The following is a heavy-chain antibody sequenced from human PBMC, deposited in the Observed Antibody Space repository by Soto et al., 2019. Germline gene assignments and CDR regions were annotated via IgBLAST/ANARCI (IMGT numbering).Heavy chain of an antibody. CDR2: ISSSGNT. CDR1: DGSISNFY. D-gene: IGHD3-22*01. J-gene: IGHJ4*02. V-gene: IGHV4-59*01. Sequence: SETLSLTCTVSDGSISNFYWSWIRQPPGEGLEWIGYISSSGNTNYNPSLKSRVSISVDTSKNQFSLNLTSVTAADTAVYYCARAPMVLTRSYFDSWGQGTPVTVSS. CDR3: ARAPMVLTRSYFDS.